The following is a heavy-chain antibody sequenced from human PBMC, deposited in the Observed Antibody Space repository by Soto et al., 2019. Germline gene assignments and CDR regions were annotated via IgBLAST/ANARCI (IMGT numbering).Heavy chain of an antibody. V-gene: IGHV1-8*01. CDR2: MNPNSGNT. CDR3: ASGGDLVATWGGYAFDI. Sequence: QVQLVQSGAEVKKPGASVKVSCKASGYTFTSYDINWVRQATGQGLEWMGWMNPNSGNTGYAQKFQGRVTMTRNTSISTAYMELSSLRSEDTAVYYCASGGDLVATWGGYAFDIWGQGTMVTVSS. D-gene: IGHD5-12*01. J-gene: IGHJ3*02. CDR1: GYTFTSYD.